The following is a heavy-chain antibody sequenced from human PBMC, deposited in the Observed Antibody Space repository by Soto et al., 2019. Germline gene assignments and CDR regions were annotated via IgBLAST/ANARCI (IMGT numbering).Heavy chain of an antibody. V-gene: IGHV5-10-1*01. J-gene: IGHJ6*02. CDR1: GYSFTSYW. CDR3: ARRVRIAAAGNYYYYGMDV. Sequence: ESLKISCKGSGYSFTSYWISWVRQMPGKGLEWMGRIDPSDSYTNYSPSFQGHVTISADKSISTAYLQWSSLKASDTAMYYCARRVRIAAAGNYYYYGMDVWGQGTTVTVSS. CDR2: IDPSDSYT. D-gene: IGHD6-13*01.